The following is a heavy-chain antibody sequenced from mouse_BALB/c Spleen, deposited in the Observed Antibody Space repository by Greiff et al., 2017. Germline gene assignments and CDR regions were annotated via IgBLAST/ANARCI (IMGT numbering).Heavy chain of an antibody. V-gene: IGHV2-9-2*01. CDR1: GFSLTSYD. D-gene: IGHD1-2*01. Sequence: QVQLKESGPGLVAPSQSLSITCTVSGFSLTSYDISWIRQPPGKGLEWLGVIWTGGGTNYNSAFMSRLSISKDNSKSQVFLKMNSLQTDDTAIYYCVRDRDYGYVSWFAYWGQGTLVTVSA. J-gene: IGHJ3*01. CDR2: IWTGGGT. CDR3: VRDRDYGYVSWFAY.